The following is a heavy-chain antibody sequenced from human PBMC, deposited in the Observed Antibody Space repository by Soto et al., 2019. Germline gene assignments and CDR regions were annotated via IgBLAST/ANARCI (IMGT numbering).Heavy chain of an antibody. CDR2: ISYDGSNK. V-gene: IGHV3-30-3*01. Sequence: GGSLRLSCAASGFTFSSYAMHWDRQAPGKGLEWVAVISYDGSNKYYADSVKGRFTISRDNSKNTLYLQMNSLRAEDTAVYYCAGGGVYDSGRYHYWGQGTLVTVSS. J-gene: IGHJ4*02. CDR1: GFTFSSYA. D-gene: IGHD6-25*01. CDR3: AGGGVYDSGRYHY.